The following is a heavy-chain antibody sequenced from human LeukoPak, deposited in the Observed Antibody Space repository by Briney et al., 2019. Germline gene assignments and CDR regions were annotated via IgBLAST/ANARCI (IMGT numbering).Heavy chain of an antibody. CDR3: AKDHEGDTAIVLDY. D-gene: IGHD5-18*01. CDR2: ISGSGGST. CDR1: GFTFSSYA. V-gene: IGHV3-23*01. Sequence: GGSLRLSCAASGFTFSSYAMSWVRQAPGKGLEWVSAISGSGGSTYYADSVKGRFTISRDNSKNTLYLQMNSLRAEDTAVYHCAKDHEGDTAIVLDYWGQGTLVTVSS. J-gene: IGHJ4*02.